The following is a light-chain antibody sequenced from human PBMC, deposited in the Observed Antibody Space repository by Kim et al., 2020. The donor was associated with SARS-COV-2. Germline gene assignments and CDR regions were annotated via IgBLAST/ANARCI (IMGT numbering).Light chain of an antibody. CDR1: SGHSSNI. CDR2: VEGSGSY. V-gene: IGLV4-60*03. Sequence: SSVKLTCTLSSGHSSNIIAWHQQQPGKAPRYLMKVEGSGSYNKGSGVPDRFSGSSSGADRYLTISNLQSEDEADYYCETWGNNARVFGGGTKLTVL. J-gene: IGLJ3*02. CDR3: ETWGNNARV.